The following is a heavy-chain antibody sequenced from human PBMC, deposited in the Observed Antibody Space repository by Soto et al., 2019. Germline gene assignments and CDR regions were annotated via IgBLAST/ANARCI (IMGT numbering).Heavy chain of an antibody. V-gene: IGHV3-23*01. J-gene: IGHJ4*02. D-gene: IGHD6-19*01. CDR3: AEAVAGTFDY. CDR2: ITGSGENT. CDR1: GFNFINYA. Sequence: GGSLRLSCAASGFNFINYAMSWVRQAPGKGLEWVSVITGSGENTYYADSVKGRFTISRDNSKNTLYLQMNSLRDEDTAVYYCAEAVAGTFDYWGQGTLVTSPQ.